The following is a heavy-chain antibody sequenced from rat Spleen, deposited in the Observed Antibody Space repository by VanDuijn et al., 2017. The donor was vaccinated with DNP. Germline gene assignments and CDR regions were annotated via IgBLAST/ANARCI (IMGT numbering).Heavy chain of an antibody. V-gene: IGHV5-31*01. Sequence: EVQLVESGGDLVQPGRSLKLSCVASGFTFNNHWMTWIRQVPGKGLEWVASITPSGGNTYFPDSAKGRFTISRNNAENTLYLQMNSLRSEDTATYYCARGIITALPYWSFDFWGPGTMVTVSS. CDR3: ARGIITALPYWSFDF. J-gene: IGHJ1*01. CDR2: ITPSGGNT. CDR1: GFTFNNHW. D-gene: IGHD1-6*01.